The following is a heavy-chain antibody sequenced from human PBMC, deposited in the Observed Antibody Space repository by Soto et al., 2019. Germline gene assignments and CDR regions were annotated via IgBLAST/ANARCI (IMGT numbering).Heavy chain of an antibody. V-gene: IGHV1-24*01. Sequence: QVQLVQSGAEVKKPGASVKVSCKVSGYTLTELSMHWVRQAPGKGLEWMGGFDPEDGETIYAQKFQGRVTMTEDPSTDTAYMELSSLRSEDTAVYYCATDPHSSSWYASDAFDIWGQGTMVTVSS. D-gene: IGHD6-13*01. CDR3: ATDPHSSSWYASDAFDI. J-gene: IGHJ3*02. CDR2: FDPEDGET. CDR1: GYTLTELS.